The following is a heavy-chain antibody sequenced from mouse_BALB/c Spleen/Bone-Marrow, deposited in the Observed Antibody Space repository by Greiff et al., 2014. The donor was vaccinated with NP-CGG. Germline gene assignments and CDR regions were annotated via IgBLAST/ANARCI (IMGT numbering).Heavy chain of an antibody. J-gene: IGHJ4*01. V-gene: IGHV14-4*02. D-gene: IGHD2-14*01. Sequence: EVKLEESGAELVRSGASVKLSCTASGFNTKDYSMHWVKQRPEQGLGWIGWIDPENGDTEYVPKFQGKATMTADTSSNTAYLQLSSLTSEDTAVYYCNKRHYKYEGYAMDYWGQGTSVTVSS. CDR2: IDPENGDT. CDR1: GFNTKDYS. CDR3: NKRHYKYEGYAMDY.